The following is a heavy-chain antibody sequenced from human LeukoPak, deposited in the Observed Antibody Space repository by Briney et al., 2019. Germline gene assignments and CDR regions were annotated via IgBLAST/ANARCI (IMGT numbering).Heavy chain of an antibody. Sequence: ASVKVSCKASGYTFTSYDINWVRQATGQGLEWMRWMNPKSGNTGYAQKFQGRVTMTRNTSISTAYMELSSLRSEDTAVYYCARVSPYDFWSGYDYYYYYYGMDVWGQGTTVTVSS. J-gene: IGHJ6*02. D-gene: IGHD3-3*01. CDR3: ARVSPYDFWSGYDYYYYYYGMDV. CDR1: GYTFTSYD. V-gene: IGHV1-8*01. CDR2: MNPKSGNT.